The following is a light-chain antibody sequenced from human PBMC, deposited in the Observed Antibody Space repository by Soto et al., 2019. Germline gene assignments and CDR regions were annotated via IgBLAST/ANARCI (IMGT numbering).Light chain of an antibody. Sequence: EIVMTQSPATLSLSPGERATLSCRDSQNISSSLAWYQQKPGQAPRLLIYDASTRATGFPARFSGSGSGTDFTLTIGSLEPEVFAVYYCQQRSEWPRTFGQGTKVEIK. V-gene: IGKV3-11*01. CDR2: DAS. CDR3: QQRSEWPRT. J-gene: IGKJ1*01. CDR1: QNISSS.